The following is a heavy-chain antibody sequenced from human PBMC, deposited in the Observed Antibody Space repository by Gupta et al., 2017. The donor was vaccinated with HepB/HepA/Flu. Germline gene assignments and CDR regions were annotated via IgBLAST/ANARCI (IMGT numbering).Heavy chain of an antibody. CDR3: AHRAPGAYNWNSGWFDS. V-gene: IGHV2-5*02. J-gene: IGHJ5*01. Sequence: QITLKESGPTLVKPTQTLTLTCTLSGFSLSSSGVGVGWIRQPPGKALEGLVFIYWDDDKRYNPSLKSRLTITKETSKTQGVLIRTKMDPVETATDYCAHRAPGAYNWNSGWFDSGGQGTPVTVSS. CDR2: IYWDDDK. CDR1: GFSLSSSGVG. D-gene: IGHD1-7*01.